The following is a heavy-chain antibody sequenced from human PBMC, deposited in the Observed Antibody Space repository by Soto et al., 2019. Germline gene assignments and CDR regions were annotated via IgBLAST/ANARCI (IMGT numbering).Heavy chain of an antibody. D-gene: IGHD5-12*01. J-gene: IGHJ6*02. CDR1: GGTFSSYA. Sequence: QVQLVQSGAEVKKPGSSVKVSCKASGGTFSSYAISWVRQAPGQGLEWMGGIIPIFGTANYAQKFQGRVTITADESTSTAYMERSSLRSEDTAVYYCASSVAKYDYYGMDVWGQGTTVTVSS. V-gene: IGHV1-69*12. CDR3: ASSVAKYDYYGMDV. CDR2: IIPIFGTA.